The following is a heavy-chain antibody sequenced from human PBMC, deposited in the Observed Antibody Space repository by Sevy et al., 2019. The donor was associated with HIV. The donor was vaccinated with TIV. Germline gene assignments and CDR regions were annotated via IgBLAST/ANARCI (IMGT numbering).Heavy chain of an antibody. CDR3: AKDLYSSGWYGLLNGPYYYGMDV. D-gene: IGHD6-19*01. V-gene: IGHV3-30*18. CDR2: ISYDGSNK. CDR1: GFTFSSYG. J-gene: IGHJ6*02. Sequence: GGSLRLSCAASGFTFSSYGMHWVRQAPGKGLEWVAVISYDGSNKYYADSVKGRFTISRDNSKNALYLQMNSLRAEDTAVYYCAKDLYSSGWYGLLNGPYYYGMDVWGQGTTVTVSS.